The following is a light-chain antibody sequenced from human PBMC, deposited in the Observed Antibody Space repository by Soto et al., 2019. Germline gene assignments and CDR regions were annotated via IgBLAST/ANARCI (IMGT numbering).Light chain of an antibody. V-gene: IGKV1-33*01. CDR3: QQYDSLYT. Sequence: DILMTQSPSSLSASVGDRVTMTCQASQDISHYVNWYQHKPGKAPKLLIYDASNLETGVPSRFGGSGSGKDFTFTISSLQPEDIAKYYCQQYDSLYTFGQGTKVDIK. J-gene: IGKJ2*01. CDR1: QDISHY. CDR2: DAS.